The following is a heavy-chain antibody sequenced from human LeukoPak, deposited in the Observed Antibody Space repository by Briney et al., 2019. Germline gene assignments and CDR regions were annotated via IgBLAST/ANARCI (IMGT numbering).Heavy chain of an antibody. CDR1: GYSISSGYY. CDR3: ARVGRTPQGWWFDP. D-gene: IGHD1-1*01. CDR2: IYHSGST. Sequence: SETLSLTCTVSGYSISSGYYWGWIRQPPGKGLEWIGSIYHSGSTYYNPSLKSRVTISVGTSKNQFSLKLSSVTAADTAVYYCARVGRTPQGWWFDPWGQGTLVTVSS. J-gene: IGHJ5*02. V-gene: IGHV4-38-2*02.